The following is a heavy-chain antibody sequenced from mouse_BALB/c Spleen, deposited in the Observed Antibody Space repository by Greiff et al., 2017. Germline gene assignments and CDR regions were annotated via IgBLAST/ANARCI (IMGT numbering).Heavy chain of an antibody. CDR1: GFTFSSYT. Sequence: EVKLMESGGGLVKPGGSLKLSCAASGFTFSSYTMSWVRQTPEKRLEWVATISSGGGNTYYPDSVKGRFTISRDNAKNNLYLQMSSLRSEDTALYYCARLLGYYFDYWGQGTTLTVSS. J-gene: IGHJ2*01. CDR3: ARLLGYYFDY. CDR2: ISSGGGNT. V-gene: IGHV5-9*03.